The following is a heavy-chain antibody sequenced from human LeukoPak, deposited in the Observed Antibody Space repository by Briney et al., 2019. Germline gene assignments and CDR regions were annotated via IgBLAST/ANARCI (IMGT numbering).Heavy chain of an antibody. J-gene: IGHJ5*02. CDR2: INPSGGRT. Sequence: ASVKVSCKASGYTFTSYHMHWVRQAPGQGLEWMGIINPSGGRTSYAQKFQGRVTMTRDMSTSTVYMELSSLISEDTAVYYCARVTGGRYCSTTSCYMRGWFDPWGQGTLVTVSS. CDR1: GYTFTSYH. D-gene: IGHD2-2*02. V-gene: IGHV1-46*01. CDR3: ARVTGGRYCSTTSCYMRGWFDP.